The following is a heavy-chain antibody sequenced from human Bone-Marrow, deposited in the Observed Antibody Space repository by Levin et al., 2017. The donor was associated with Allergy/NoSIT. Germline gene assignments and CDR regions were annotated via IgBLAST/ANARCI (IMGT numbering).Heavy chain of an antibody. CDR3: AKNLRQGYSSGAYYFDY. Sequence: GGSLRLSCAASGFTFSSYAMSWVRQAPGKGLEWVSAMSGSGVSTHYADSVKGRFTISRDNSKNTLYLQMNSLRAEDTAVYYCAKNLRQGYSSGAYYFDYWGQGTLVTVSS. J-gene: IGHJ4*02. D-gene: IGHD5-18*01. CDR1: GFTFSSYA. CDR2: MSGSGVST. V-gene: IGHV3-23*01.